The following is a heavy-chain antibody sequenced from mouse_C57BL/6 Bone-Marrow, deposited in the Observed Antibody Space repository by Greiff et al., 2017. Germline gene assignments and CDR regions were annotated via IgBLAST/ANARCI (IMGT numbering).Heavy chain of an antibody. V-gene: IGHV1-64*01. CDR3: ARFGYSWYFDV. D-gene: IGHD2-3*01. Sequence: QVQLQQSGAELVKPGASVKLSCKASGYTFTSYWMHWVKQRPGQGLEWIGMIHPNSGSTNYNEKFKSKATLTVDKSSSPAYMQLSSLTSEDSAVYYCARFGYSWYFDVWGTGTTVTVSS. CDR1: GYTFTSYW. CDR2: IHPNSGST. J-gene: IGHJ1*03.